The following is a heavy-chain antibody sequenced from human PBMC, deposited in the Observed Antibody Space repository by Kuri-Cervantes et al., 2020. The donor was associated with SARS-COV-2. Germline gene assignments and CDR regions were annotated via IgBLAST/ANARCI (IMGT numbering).Heavy chain of an antibody. V-gene: IGHV3-30*04. CDR2: ISYDGTNK. CDR3: TRGALICGSSSCHGDFDL. CDR1: GFRFSSYA. J-gene: IGHJ2*01. D-gene: IGHD2-2*01. Sequence: LSLTCAASGFRFSSYAMHWVRQAPGKGLEWVAVISYDGTNKYYGDSVRGRFTISRDNSKNTLHLQMNSLRTEDTAVHYCTRGALICGSSSCHGDFDLWGRGTLVTVSS.